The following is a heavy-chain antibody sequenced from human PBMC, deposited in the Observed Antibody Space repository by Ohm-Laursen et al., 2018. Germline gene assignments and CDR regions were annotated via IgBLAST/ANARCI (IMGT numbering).Heavy chain of an antibody. Sequence: SETLSLTCTVSGGSIRTYYWSWIRQSPGKGLEWIGSIDHRGGTKYNPSLKSRVTASVDTSRNQFSLKVTSVTAADTAVYYCARDTEYCSSTSCYNYFDYWGQGTLVTVSS. CDR1: GGSIRTYY. CDR2: IDHRGGT. V-gene: IGHV4-59*12. J-gene: IGHJ4*02. CDR3: ARDTEYCSSTSCYNYFDY. D-gene: IGHD2-2*02.